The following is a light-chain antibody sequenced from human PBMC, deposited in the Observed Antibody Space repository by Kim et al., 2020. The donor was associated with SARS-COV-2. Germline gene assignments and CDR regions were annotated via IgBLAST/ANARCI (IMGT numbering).Light chain of an antibody. CDR3: MKGTHWPWT. CDR1: QGLIYSTGDTF. CDR2: KVS. V-gene: IGKV2-30*01. Sequence: PASISCRSSQGLIYSTGDTFVNWFQQRPGQSPRRLIYKVSHRDSGVPDRFIGSGSGTDFTLTISRVEAEDVGVYYCMKGTHWPWTFGQGTKVDIK. J-gene: IGKJ1*01.